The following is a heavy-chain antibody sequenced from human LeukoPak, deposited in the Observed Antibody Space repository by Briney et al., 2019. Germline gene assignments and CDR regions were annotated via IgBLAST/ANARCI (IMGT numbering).Heavy chain of an antibody. D-gene: IGHD1-26*01. J-gene: IGHJ4*02. CDR2: ISGSNGNT. CDR3: ARSGRGTYYYFYL. V-gene: IGHV1-18*01. Sequence: EASVKVSCKASSYTFTRYGISWVRQAPGQGVEWMGWISGSNGNTNYAQKFQGRVSITADTSTSTAYMEPRSLRSDDTAVYYCARSGRGTYYYFYLWGQGTLVTVSS. CDR1: SYTFTRYG.